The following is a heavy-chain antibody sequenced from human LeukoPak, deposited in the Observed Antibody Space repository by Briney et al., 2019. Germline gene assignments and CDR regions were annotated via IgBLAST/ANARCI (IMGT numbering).Heavy chain of an antibody. D-gene: IGHD3-22*01. CDR1: GYTFTIYD. V-gene: IGHV1-18*01. CDR3: ARVSDSSGYPALDY. CDR2: ISAYNGNT. Sequence: ASVKVSCTSSGYTFTIYDISWVRQAPGQGLEWMGWISAYNGNTNYAQKVQGRVTMNTDTSTSTVYMELGSLRSDDTAVYYCARVSDSSGYPALDYWGQGTLVTVSS. J-gene: IGHJ4*02.